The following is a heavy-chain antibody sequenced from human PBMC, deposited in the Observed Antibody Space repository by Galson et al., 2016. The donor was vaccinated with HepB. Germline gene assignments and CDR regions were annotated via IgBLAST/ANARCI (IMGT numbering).Heavy chain of an antibody. V-gene: IGHV3-23*01. D-gene: IGHD2-15*01. Sequence: SLRLSCAVSGFTLSNYAMSWIRQGPGKGLQWVAGISGSGGTTDYADSVKGRFTISKDNLKNTVYLQMNSLRAEDTAVYYCARGALLRYYWGQGIQVTVSS. CDR2: ISGSGGTT. CDR3: ARGALLRYY. J-gene: IGHJ4*02. CDR1: GFTLSNYA.